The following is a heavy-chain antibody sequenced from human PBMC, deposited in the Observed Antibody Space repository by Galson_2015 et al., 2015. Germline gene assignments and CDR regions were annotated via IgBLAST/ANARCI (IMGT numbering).Heavy chain of an antibody. CDR3: ARDGNGDLRIDY. D-gene: IGHD4-17*01. J-gene: IGHJ4*02. CDR1: GDSVSSHSAA. CDR2: TYYRSKWYN. V-gene: IGHV6-1*01. Sequence: CAISGDSVSSHSAAWNWIRQSPSRGLEWLGRTYYRSKWYNNYAVSVKSRITINPDTSKNQFSLQLKSVTPEDTAVYNCARDGNGDLRIDYWGQGTLVTVSS.